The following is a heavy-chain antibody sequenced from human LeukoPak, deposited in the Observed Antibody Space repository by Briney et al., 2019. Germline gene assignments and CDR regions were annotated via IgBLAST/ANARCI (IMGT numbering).Heavy chain of an antibody. D-gene: IGHD1-7*01. V-gene: IGHV4-39*01. Sequence: SETLSLTCTVSGGSISSSSYYWGWIRQPPGKGLEWIGSIYYSGSTYYNPSLKSRVTISVDTSKNQFSLKLSSVTAADTAVYYCASTNWNSHAFDIWGQGTMVTVSS. CDR2: IYYSGST. J-gene: IGHJ3*02. CDR1: GGSISSSSYY. CDR3: ASTNWNSHAFDI.